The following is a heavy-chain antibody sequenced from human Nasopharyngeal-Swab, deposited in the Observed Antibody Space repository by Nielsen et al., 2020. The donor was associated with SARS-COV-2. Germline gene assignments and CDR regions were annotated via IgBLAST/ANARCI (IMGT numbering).Heavy chain of an antibody. D-gene: IGHD3-16*01. CDR1: GGSFSGYY. J-gene: IGHJ4*02. CDR3: ARDSYAVPYFDY. Sequence: SETLSLTCAVYGGSFSGYYWSWIRQPPGKGLEWIGEINHSGSTSYNPSLKSRVTISIDTSKNQLSLKLGSVTAADTAVYYCARDSYAVPYFDYWGQGTLVTVSS. CDR2: INHSGST. V-gene: IGHV4-34*01.